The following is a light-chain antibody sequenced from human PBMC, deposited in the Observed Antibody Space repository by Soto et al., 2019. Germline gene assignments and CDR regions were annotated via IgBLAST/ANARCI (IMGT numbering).Light chain of an antibody. J-gene: IGLJ2*01. CDR1: SSNIGSNT. V-gene: IGLV1-44*01. CDR3: AAWADSLNGPV. CDR2: GNS. Sequence: QSVLTQPPSASGTPGQRVTISCSGSSSNIGSNTVHWYHQLPGTAPKLLIYGNSQRPSGVPDRFSGSKSGTSASLAISGVQSEDEGDYYCAAWADSLNGPVFGGGTKLTVL.